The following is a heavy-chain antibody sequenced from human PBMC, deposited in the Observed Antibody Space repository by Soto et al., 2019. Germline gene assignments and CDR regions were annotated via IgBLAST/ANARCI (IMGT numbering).Heavy chain of an antibody. D-gene: IGHD2-15*01. V-gene: IGHV4-31*03. CDR3: ARDGTGYCSGGSCYGDYYYGMDV. J-gene: IGHJ6*02. CDR1: GGSISSGGYY. Sequence: SETLSLTCTVSGGSISSGGYYWSWIRQHPGKGLEWIGYIYYSGSTYYNPSLKSRVTISVDTSKNQFSLKLSSVTAADTAVYYCARDGTGYCSGGSCYGDYYYGMDVWGQGTTVTVSS. CDR2: IYYSGST.